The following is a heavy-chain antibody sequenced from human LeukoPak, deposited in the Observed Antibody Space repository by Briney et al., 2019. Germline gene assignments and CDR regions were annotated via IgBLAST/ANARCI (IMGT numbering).Heavy chain of an antibody. D-gene: IGHD2-21*02. Sequence: GESLKISCKGSGYSFTSYWIGWVRQMPGKGLEWMRIIYPGDSDTRYSPPFQGQVTISADKSISTAYLQWSSLKASDTAMYYCARQIDGGDPEDAFDIWGQGTMVTVSS. CDR2: IYPGDSDT. CDR1: GYSFTSYW. J-gene: IGHJ3*02. V-gene: IGHV5-51*01. CDR3: ARQIDGGDPEDAFDI.